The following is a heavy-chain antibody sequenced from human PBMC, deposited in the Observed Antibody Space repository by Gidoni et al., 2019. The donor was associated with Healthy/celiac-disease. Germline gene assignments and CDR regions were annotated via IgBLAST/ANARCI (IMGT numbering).Heavy chain of an antibody. CDR3: ARELRLGELSFGYYYGMDV. Sequence: QVQLVQSGAEVKKPGASVKVSCKASGYTLTGYYMHWVRQAPGQGLEWMGWINPNSGGTNYAQKFQGRVTMTRDTSISTAYMELSRLRSDDTAVYYWARELRLGELSFGYYYGMDVWGQGTTVTVSS. CDR1: GYTLTGYY. V-gene: IGHV1-2*02. J-gene: IGHJ6*02. D-gene: IGHD3-16*02. CDR2: INPNSGGT.